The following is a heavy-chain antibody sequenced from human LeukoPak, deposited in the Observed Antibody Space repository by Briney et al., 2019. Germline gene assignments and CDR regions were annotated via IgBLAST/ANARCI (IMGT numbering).Heavy chain of an antibody. J-gene: IGHJ4*02. CDR2: VNPNSGHT. CDR3: ARGAPGSYCSGGSCPYFDY. CDR1: GYTFTNYA. D-gene: IGHD2-15*01. V-gene: IGHV1-8*02. Sequence: ASVKVSCKPSGYTFTNYAISWVRQATGQGLEWMGWVNPNSGHTGYAQKFQGRVTLTTNTSVSTAYMELSSLRSEDTAIYYCARGAPGSYCSGGSCPYFDYWGQGTLVSVSS.